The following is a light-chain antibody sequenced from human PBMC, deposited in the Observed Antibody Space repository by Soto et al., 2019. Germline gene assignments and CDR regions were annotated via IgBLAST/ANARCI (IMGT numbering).Light chain of an antibody. CDR1: SSDVGGYNY. CDR3: SSYAGSSNV. V-gene: IGLV2-8*01. CDR2: EVN. J-gene: IGLJ1*01. Sequence: VLTQHPSASGSPGQSVAISCTGTSSDVGGYNYVTWYQQHPGKAPKLMIYEVNKRPSGVPDRFSGSKSGNTASLTVSGLQAEDEADYYCSSYAGSSNVFGTGTKVTVL.